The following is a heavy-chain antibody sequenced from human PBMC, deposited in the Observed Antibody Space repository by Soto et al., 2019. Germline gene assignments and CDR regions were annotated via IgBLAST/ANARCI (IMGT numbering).Heavy chain of an antibody. CDR3: AKDRWIVILLAGDAFVI. CDR2: ISGSGGNT. CDR1: GFSFSSYA. J-gene: IGHJ3*02. Sequence: GGSLRLSCAASGFSFSSYAMSWVRRAPGKGLEWVSAISGSGGNTYYADSVKGRFTISRDNSKSTLYLQMNSLRAEDTAVYYCAKDRWIVILLAGDAFVIWGQGTMVTVSS. D-gene: IGHD3-3*02. V-gene: IGHV3-23*01.